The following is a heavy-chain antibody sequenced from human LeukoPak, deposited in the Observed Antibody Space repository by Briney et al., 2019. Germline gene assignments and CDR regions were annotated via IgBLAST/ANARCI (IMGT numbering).Heavy chain of an antibody. D-gene: IGHD6-13*01. J-gene: IGHJ5*02. Sequence: PGGSLRLSCAASGFTFSSYWMHWVRQAPGKGLVWVSRINTDGSSTSYADSVKGRFTISRDNAKNTLYLQMNSLRAEDTAVYYCARESGIAAALDLWGQGTLVTVS. CDR2: INTDGSST. CDR1: GFTFSSYW. V-gene: IGHV3-74*01. CDR3: ARESGIAAALDL.